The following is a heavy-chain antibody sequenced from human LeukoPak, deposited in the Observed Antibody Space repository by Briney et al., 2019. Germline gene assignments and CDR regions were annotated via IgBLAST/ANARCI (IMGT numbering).Heavy chain of an antibody. CDR3: ARRGYSAYDIAY. V-gene: IGHV1-2*02. J-gene: IGHJ4*02. CDR1: GYAFNDYF. Sequence: GASVKVSYKATGYAFNDYFMHWVRQAPGQGLEWMGGINPSSGGTNYAQKFQARVTMTRDTSISTAYMELSRLTSDDTAVYYCARRGYSAYDIAYWGQGTLVTVSP. D-gene: IGHD5-12*01. CDR2: INPSSGGT.